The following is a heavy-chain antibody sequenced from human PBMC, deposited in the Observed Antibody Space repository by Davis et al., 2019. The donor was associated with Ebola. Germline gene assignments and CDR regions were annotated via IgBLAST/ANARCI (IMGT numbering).Heavy chain of an antibody. V-gene: IGHV3-30*02. D-gene: IGHD6-13*01. Sequence: PGGSLRLSCTDSVITFSSYAMTWVRQAPGKGLEWVAFIRYDGSNKYYADSVKGRFTISRDNSKNTLYLQMNSLRAEDTAVYYCARCTGYSSSWLDYWGQGTLVTVSS. CDR1: VITFSSYA. CDR3: ARCTGYSSSWLDY. CDR2: IRYDGSNK. J-gene: IGHJ4*02.